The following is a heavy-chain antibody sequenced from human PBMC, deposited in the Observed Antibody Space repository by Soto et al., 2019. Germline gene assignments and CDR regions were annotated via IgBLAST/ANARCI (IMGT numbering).Heavy chain of an antibody. CDR1: GFTFSTYA. Sequence: PGGSLRLSCAASGFTFSTYAMSWVRQAPGKGLEWVSTIAGSGDITYYADSVKGRFTISRDNSKNTLYLQMSSLRAEDTAVYYCARNWNYYYYYLDVRGKGTSVTVSS. CDR3: ARNWNYYYYYLDV. V-gene: IGHV3-23*01. J-gene: IGHJ6*03. CDR2: IAGSGDIT. D-gene: IGHD1-1*01.